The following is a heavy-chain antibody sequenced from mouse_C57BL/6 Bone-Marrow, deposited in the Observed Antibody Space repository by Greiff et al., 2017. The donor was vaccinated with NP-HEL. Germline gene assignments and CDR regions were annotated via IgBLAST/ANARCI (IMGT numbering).Heavy chain of an antibody. D-gene: IGHD1-1*01. J-gene: IGHJ2*01. CDR2: INPSNGGT. V-gene: IGHV1-53*01. CDR1: GYTFTSYW. CDR3: ARRIYYGSEDYFDY. Sequence: QVQLQQPGTELVKPGASVKLSCKASGYTFTSYWMHWVKQRPGQGLEWIGNINPSNGGTNYNEKFKSKATLTVEKSYSTAYMQLSSLTSEDSAVYYCARRIYYGSEDYFDYWGQGTTLTVSS.